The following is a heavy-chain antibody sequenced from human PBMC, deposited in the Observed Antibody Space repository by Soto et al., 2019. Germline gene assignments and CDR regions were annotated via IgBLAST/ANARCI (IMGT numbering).Heavy chain of an antibody. CDR2: IIPITDTT. V-gene: IGHV1-69*01. D-gene: IGHD2-2*01. CDR1: GGTFSSYA. CDR3: ARSQGSSTSLEIYYYYYYGMDV. J-gene: IGHJ6*02. Sequence: QVQLVQSGAEVKKPGSSVKVSCKASGGTFSSYAISWVRQAPGQGLEWMGGIIPITDTTNYAQKFQGRVTINADESTSTAYMELSSLRSEDTAVYYCARSQGSSTSLEIYYYYYYGMDVWGQGTMVTVSS.